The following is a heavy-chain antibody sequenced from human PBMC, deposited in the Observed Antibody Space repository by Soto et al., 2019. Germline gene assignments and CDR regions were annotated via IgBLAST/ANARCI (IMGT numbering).Heavy chain of an antibody. V-gene: IGHV1-69*13. CDR1: GGTFSNYA. J-gene: IGHJ6*02. D-gene: IGHD2-2*02. CDR3: ARAYCSSTSCYTKDYYYYGMDV. Sequence: SVKVSCKASGGTFSNYAISWVRQAPGQGLEWMGGIIPIFGTANYAQKFQGRVTITADESTSTAYMELSSLRSEDTAVYYCARAYCSSTSCYTKDYYYYGMDVWGQGTTVTVSS. CDR2: IIPIFGTA.